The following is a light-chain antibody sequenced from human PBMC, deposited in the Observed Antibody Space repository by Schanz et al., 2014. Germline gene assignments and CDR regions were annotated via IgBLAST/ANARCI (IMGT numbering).Light chain of an antibody. CDR3: QSLDSSLSNSIV. CDR1: SNDVGNNNY. Sequence: QSALTQPPSASGSPGQSVTVSCTGTSNDVGNNNYVSWYQQHPGKAPKLMIYEVSKRPSGVPDRFSGSKSGNTASLTVSGLQADDEADYYCQSLDSSLSNSIVFGGGTKLTVL. V-gene: IGLV2-8*01. J-gene: IGLJ3*02. CDR2: EVS.